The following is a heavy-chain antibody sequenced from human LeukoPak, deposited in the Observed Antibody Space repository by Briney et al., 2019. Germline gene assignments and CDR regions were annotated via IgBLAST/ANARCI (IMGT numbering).Heavy chain of an antibody. J-gene: IGHJ4*02. CDR1: GDSVSSNSAA. V-gene: IGHV6-1*01. CDR2: TYYRSKWYN. Sequence: PSQTLSLTCAISGDSVSSNSAAWNWIRQSPSRGLEWLGRTYYRSKWYNEYAVSVKSRLSITPDTSKNHFSLQLNFVTPEDTATYYSAGAYGTYLHFDYWGQGSLVTVSS. CDR3: AGAYGTYLHFDY. D-gene: IGHD4-17*01.